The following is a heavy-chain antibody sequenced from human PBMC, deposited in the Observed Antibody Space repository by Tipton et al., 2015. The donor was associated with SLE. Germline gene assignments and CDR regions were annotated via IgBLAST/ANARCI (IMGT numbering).Heavy chain of an antibody. CDR3: ARGSGRYSSSWYFFYYYMGV. D-gene: IGHD6-13*01. J-gene: IGHJ6*03. CDR1: GGSFSGYY. V-gene: IGHV4-34*01. CDR2: INPSGNT. Sequence: TLSLTCAVYGGSFSGYYWSWIRQPPGKGLEWIGEINPSGNTNYNPSLKSRVTISVDTSKNQFSLKLNSVTAADTAVYYCARGSGRYSSSWYFFYYYMGVRGKGTTVTVSS.